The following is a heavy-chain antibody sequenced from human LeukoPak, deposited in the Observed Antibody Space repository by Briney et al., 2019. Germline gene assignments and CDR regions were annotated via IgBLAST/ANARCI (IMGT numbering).Heavy chain of an antibody. Sequence: ASVKVSCKASGYTFTGYYMHWVRQAPGQGLEWMGWINPNSGGTNYAQKFQGRVTMTRDTSISTAYMELSRLRSDDTVVYYCARGSSSLVVVNSNWFDPWGQGTLVTVSS. CDR1: GYTFTGYY. V-gene: IGHV1-2*02. J-gene: IGHJ5*02. CDR3: ARGSSSLVVVNSNWFDP. D-gene: IGHD2-15*01. CDR2: INPNSGGT.